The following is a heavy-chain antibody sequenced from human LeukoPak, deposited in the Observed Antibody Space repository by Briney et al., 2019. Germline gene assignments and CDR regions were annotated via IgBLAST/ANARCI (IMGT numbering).Heavy chain of an antibody. V-gene: IGHV1-18*01. CDR3: AIRKEGIVWWLRSGGFDY. D-gene: IGHD5-12*01. Sequence: GASVKVSCKASGYTFTSYDINWVRQATGQGLEWMGWISAYNGNTNYAQKLQGRVTMTTDTSTSTAYMELRSLRSDDTAVYYCAIRKEGIVWWLRSGGFDYWGQGTLVTVSS. CDR1: GYTFTSYD. CDR2: ISAYNGNT. J-gene: IGHJ4*02.